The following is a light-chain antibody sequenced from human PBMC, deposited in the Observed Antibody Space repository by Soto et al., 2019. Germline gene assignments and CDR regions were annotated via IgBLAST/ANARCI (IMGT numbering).Light chain of an antibody. CDR1: QSISNY. CDR2: AAS. V-gene: IGKV1-39*01. J-gene: IGKJ3*01. Sequence: DIQMTQSPSSLSASVGDSVTITCRASQSISNYLNWYQQKPGKAPKLLVYAASSLQSGVPSRFSGRGSGTDFTLNISSLQREDFATFYCQQSYSTPFTFGPGTKVDIK. CDR3: QQSYSTPFT.